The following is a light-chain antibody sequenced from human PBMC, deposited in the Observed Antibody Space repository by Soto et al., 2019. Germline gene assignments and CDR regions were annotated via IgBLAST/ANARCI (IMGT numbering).Light chain of an antibody. CDR1: QSISNY. Sequence: DIQMTQSPSTLSASVGDRVTIACRASQSISNYLAWYQQKPGKAPKLLIYKASSLESGVPSRFSGSGSGTEFTLTISSLQPDDFATYYCQQYNSYSWTFGQGPKVEIK. J-gene: IGKJ1*01. V-gene: IGKV1-5*03. CDR2: KAS. CDR3: QQYNSYSWT.